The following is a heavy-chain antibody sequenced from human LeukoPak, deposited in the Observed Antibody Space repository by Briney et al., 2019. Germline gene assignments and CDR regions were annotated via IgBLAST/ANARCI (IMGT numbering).Heavy chain of an antibody. CDR2: FDREHGET. J-gene: IGHJ4*02. D-gene: IGHD2-15*01. CDR1: GYTLTDLS. CDR3: ATSDVGPAVDLDF. V-gene: IGHV1-24*01. Sequence: ASVKVSCKVSGYTLTDLSTFWVRQAPGKGLEWMGGFDREHGETVYAQNFQGRVTMTGDTSSGTTYMELSSLRSEDTAVYYCATSDVGPAVDLDFWGQGTLVTVSS.